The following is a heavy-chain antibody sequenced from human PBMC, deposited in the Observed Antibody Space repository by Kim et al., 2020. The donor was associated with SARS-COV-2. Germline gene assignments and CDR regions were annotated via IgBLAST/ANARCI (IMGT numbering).Heavy chain of an antibody. V-gene: IGHV3-23*01. Sequence: YADSVKGRFTISRDKSKNTLYLQMNSLRAEDTAVYYCARTMTTVTSTFDYWGQGTLVTVSS. D-gene: IGHD4-17*01. CDR3: ARTMTTVTSTFDY. J-gene: IGHJ4*02.